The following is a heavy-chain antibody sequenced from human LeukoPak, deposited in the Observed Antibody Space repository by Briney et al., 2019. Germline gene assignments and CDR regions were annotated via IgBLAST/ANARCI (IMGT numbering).Heavy chain of an antibody. V-gene: IGHV1-2*02. D-gene: IGHD1-1*01. CDR3: ARDRRFQLPSGWFDP. Sequence: GGSVKVSCKASGYTFTGFYVHWVRQAPGQGLEWVGWINPNSGVTNYAQKFQGRVTMTRDTSISTAYMELSRLRSDDTAVYYCARDRRFQLPSGWFDPWGQGTLVTVSS. CDR1: GYTFTGFY. CDR2: INPNSGVT. J-gene: IGHJ5*02.